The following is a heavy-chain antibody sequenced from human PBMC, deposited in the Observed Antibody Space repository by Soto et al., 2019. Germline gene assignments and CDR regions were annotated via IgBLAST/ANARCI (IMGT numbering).Heavy chain of an antibody. CDR3: ARDQTPDYGDYVDY. J-gene: IGHJ4*02. Sequence: GGSLRLSCAASEFSFSNYAMSWVRQAPGKGLEWVSAISYGGGTTYYADSVKGRFTISRDNSKNTLYLQMNSLRAEDTAVYYCARDQTPDYGDYVDYWGQGTLVTVSS. CDR1: EFSFSNYA. CDR2: ISYGGGTT. D-gene: IGHD4-17*01. V-gene: IGHV3-23*01.